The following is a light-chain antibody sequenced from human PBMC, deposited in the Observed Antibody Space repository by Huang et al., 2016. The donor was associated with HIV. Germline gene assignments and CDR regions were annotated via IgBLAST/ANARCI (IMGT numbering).Light chain of an antibody. CDR1: TSVSSSY. Sequence: EIVLTQSPGTLSLSPGERATLSCRASTSVSSSYLAWYQQKPGQAPRRLIYGASSRATGIPDRVSGSGSGTDFTLKISRLEPEDFAVYYCQQYGSSPFTFGPGTKVDIK. V-gene: IGKV3-20*01. J-gene: IGKJ3*01. CDR2: GAS. CDR3: QQYGSSPFT.